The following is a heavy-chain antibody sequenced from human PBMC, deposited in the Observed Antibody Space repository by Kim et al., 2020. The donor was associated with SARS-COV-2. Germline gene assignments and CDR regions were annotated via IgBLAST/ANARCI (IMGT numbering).Heavy chain of an antibody. J-gene: IGHJ4*02. D-gene: IGHD3-3*01. V-gene: IGHV3-48*03. Sequence: GGSLRLSCAASGFTFSSYEMNWVRQAPGKGLEWVSYISSSGSTIYYADSVKGRFTISRDNAKNSLYLQMNSLRAEDTAVYYCASPNWSSKKTFDYWGQGTLVTVSS. CDR3: ASPNWSSKKTFDY. CDR1: GFTFSSYE. CDR2: ISSSGSTI.